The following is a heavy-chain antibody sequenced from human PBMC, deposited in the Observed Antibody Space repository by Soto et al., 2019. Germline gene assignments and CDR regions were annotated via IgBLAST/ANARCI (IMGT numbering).Heavy chain of an antibody. D-gene: IGHD6-19*01. CDR3: ATHLYSGDSSGYYVY. J-gene: IGHJ4*02. V-gene: IGHV4-39*01. CDR1: DGSISRSAFY. CDR2: VHYTGST. Sequence: QLQLQESGPGLVKPSETLSLTCTVSDGSISRSAFYWGWIRQPPGKGLEWIGSVHYTGSTYYNPSLKSRVTISVDSSKNHLSLKVSSVTAADTAVYYCATHLYSGDSSGYYVYWGQGALVTVSS.